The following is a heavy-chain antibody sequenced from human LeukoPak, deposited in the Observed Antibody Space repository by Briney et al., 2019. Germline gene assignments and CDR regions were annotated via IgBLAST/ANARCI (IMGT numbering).Heavy chain of an antibody. Sequence: PGRSLTLPCAACGFPFSRYAKHCVRQAPGRGLEWLADISYDGSNKYYADSVKGRFTISRDHSKNTPYLQMNSFIAEETAVYYCAIGHVGRWTIAVWSQRTLPTV. V-gene: IGHV3-30-3*01. D-gene: IGHD2-15*01. CDR3: AIGHVGRWTIAV. CDR1: GFPFSRYA. J-gene: IGHJ4*01. CDR2: ISYDGSNK.